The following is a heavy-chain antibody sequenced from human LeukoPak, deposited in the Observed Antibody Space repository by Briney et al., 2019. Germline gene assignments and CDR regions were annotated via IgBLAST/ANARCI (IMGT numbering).Heavy chain of an antibody. CDR1: GFVFTNYW. V-gene: IGHV3-7*01. CDR2: IKQDGSEK. J-gene: IGHJ4*02. D-gene: IGHD3-9*01. CDR3: ARGPDYDILPGFFMFDF. Sequence: GGSLRLSCAASGFVFTNYWMTWVRQAPGKGLEWVANIKQDGSEKHYMDSVKGRFTISRDNAENSLYLQMNSLRADDTAVYYCARGPDYDILPGFFMFDFWGQGTLVIVSS.